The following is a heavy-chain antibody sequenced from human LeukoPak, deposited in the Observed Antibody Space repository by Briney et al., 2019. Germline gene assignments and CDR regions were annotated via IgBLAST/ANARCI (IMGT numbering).Heavy chain of an antibody. D-gene: IGHD2-2*01. J-gene: IGHJ4*02. Sequence: PGGSLRLSCAASGLIVSNNYMSWVRQAPGKGLEWVSIVYSGGHTYYADSVKGRFTISRDKSKNTLYLQMSSLRAEGTAVYYCARGIRDCSRTTCYQPFDYWAQGALVTVSS. CDR2: VYSGGHT. CDR3: ARGIRDCSRTTCYQPFDY. V-gene: IGHV3-53*01. CDR1: GLIVSNNY.